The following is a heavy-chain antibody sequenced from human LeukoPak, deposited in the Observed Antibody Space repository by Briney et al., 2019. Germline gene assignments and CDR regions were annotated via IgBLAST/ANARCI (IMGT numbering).Heavy chain of an antibody. Sequence: GGSLRLSCAASGFTFSSHGMSWVRQAPGKGLEWVSIISGSGGSTHYADSVKGRFIISRDNPKNTLYVQMNSLRSEDTAVYYCAKNRGCDSSGWPMDHWGQGTLVTVSS. V-gene: IGHV3-23*01. CDR3: AKNRGCDSSGWPMDH. J-gene: IGHJ4*02. D-gene: IGHD6-19*01. CDR2: ISGSGGST. CDR1: GFTFSSHG.